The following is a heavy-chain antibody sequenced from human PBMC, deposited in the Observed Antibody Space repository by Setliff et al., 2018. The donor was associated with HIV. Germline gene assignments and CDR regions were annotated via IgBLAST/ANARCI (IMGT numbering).Heavy chain of an antibody. CDR3: AKDGRITMIVVIITQFDY. CDR2: ISGSGGST. D-gene: IGHD3-22*01. CDR1: GFTFSSYA. Sequence: PGESLRLSCATSGFTFSSYAMSWVRQAPGKGLEWVSTISGSGGSTNYADSVKGRFTISRDNSKNTLYLQMNSLRAEDTAVYYCAKDGRITMIVVIITQFDYWGQGTLVTVSS. J-gene: IGHJ4*02. V-gene: IGHV3-23*01.